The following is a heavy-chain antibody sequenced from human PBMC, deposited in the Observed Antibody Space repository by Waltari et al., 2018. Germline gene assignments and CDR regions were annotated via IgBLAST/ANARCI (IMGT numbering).Heavy chain of an antibody. J-gene: IGHJ5*02. CDR3: AREENLFDP. CDR1: GGSISSSSYY. CDR2: IYYSGSN. V-gene: IGHV4-39*07. Sequence: QLQLQESGPGLVKPSETLSLTCPVSGGSISSSSYYWGWLRQPQGKGQGWIGSIYYSGSNDYNPSRKRRVTRSVDTSKNQFSLKLCSVTAADTAVYYCAREENLFDPWGQGTLVTVSS.